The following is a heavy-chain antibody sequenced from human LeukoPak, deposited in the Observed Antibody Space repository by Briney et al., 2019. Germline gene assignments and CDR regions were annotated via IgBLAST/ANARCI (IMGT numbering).Heavy chain of an antibody. CDR1: NGSMTSDSYY. Sequence: SETLSLTCTVSNGSMTSDSYYWAWIRQPPGKGLEWIGEINHSGSTNYNPSLKSRVTISVDTSKNQFSLRLSSVTAADTAVYYCARGGFYCGGDCYVDYWGQGTLVTVSS. CDR2: INHSGST. CDR3: ARGGFYCGGDCYVDY. V-gene: IGHV4-39*07. J-gene: IGHJ4*02. D-gene: IGHD2-21*02.